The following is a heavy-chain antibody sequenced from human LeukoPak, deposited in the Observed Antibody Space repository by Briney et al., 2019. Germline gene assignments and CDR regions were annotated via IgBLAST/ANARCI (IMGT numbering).Heavy chain of an antibody. CDR3: ARGRLWFTMIVDNFDY. Sequence: SETLSLTCAVYGGSFSGYYWSWTRQPRGKGLEWIGEINHSGSTNYNPSLKSRVPISVDTSKNQFSLKLSSVTAADTAVYYCARGRLWFTMIVDNFDYWGQETVVTVSS. CDR2: INHSGST. CDR1: GGSFSGYY. D-gene: IGHD3-22*01. J-gene: IGHJ4*02. V-gene: IGHV4-34*01.